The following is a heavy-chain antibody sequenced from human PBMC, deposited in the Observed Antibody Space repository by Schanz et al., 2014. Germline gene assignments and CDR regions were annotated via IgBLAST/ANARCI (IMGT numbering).Heavy chain of an antibody. J-gene: IGHJ4*02. V-gene: IGHV3-23*04. CDR3: AKKVPAYNPFDS. D-gene: IGHD1-1*01. CDR1: GFTFSSYS. CDR2: IDAHDGRA. Sequence: VQLVESGGGLVQPGGSLRLSCTASGFTFSSYSMNWVRQAPGKGLEWVSGIDAHDGRAYYADSAKGRFTISRDNSKNTLYLQMDSLRAEDTAVYFCAKKVPAYNPFDSWGQGTLVTVSS.